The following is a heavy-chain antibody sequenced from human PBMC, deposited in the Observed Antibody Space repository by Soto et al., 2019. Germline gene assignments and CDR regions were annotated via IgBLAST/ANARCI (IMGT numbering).Heavy chain of an antibody. CDR2: INHSGST. D-gene: IGHD1-26*01. CDR3: ARGHQMGVGATRYAGRFDY. J-gene: IGHJ4*02. V-gene: IGHV4-34*01. CDR1: GGSFSGYY. Sequence: QVQLQQWGAGLLKPSETLSLTCAVYGGSFSGYYWSWIRQPPGKGLEWIGEINHSGSTNYNPSLKSRVTISVGTSKNQFSLKLSSVTAADTAVYYCARGHQMGVGATRYAGRFDYWGQGTLVTVSS.